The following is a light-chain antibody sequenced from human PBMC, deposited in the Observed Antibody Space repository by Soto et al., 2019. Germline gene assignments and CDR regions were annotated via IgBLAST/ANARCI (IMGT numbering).Light chain of an antibody. Sequence: HSVLTQAASGSGFPGQSSAISCTRTSSDVGSYNYVSWYQQHPDKAPRLIIYDVSNRPSGVSDRFSGSKSGNTASLTISGLQAEDEADYYCTSYTGSSTPYVFGVGTKVTVL. CDR3: TSYTGSSTPYV. CDR1: SSDVGSYNY. V-gene: IGLV2-14*03. CDR2: DVS. J-gene: IGLJ1*01.